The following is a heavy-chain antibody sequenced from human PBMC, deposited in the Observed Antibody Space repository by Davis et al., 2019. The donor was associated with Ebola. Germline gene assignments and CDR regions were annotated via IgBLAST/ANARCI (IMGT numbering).Heavy chain of an antibody. J-gene: IGHJ4*02. CDR3: ARRRYCSGGSCYLGMFDY. CDR1: GGSISSGDYY. D-gene: IGHD2-15*01. Sequence: SETLSLTCTVSGGSISSGDYYWSWIRQPPGKGLEWIGYIYYSGSTYYNPSLKSRVTISVDTSKNQFSLKLSSVTAADTAVYYCARRRYCSGGSCYLGMFDYWGQGTLVTVSS. CDR2: IYYSGST. V-gene: IGHV4-30-4*01.